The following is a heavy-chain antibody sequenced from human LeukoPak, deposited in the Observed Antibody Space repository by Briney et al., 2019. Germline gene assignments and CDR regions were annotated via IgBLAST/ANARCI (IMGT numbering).Heavy chain of an antibody. CDR3: ATLLPGV. Sequence: PPGGSLRLSCVASGFTISNYWMHWVRQAPGKGLVWVPRINSDGSITTYADSVKGRFTISRDNAKNTMYLQMNSLRDEDTAVYYCATLLPGVWGQGTLVTVSS. CDR1: GFTISNYW. J-gene: IGHJ4*02. CDR2: INSDGSIT. D-gene: IGHD1-26*01. V-gene: IGHV3-74*01.